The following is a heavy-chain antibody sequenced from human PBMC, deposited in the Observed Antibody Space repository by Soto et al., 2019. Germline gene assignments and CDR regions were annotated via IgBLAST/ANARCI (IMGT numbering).Heavy chain of an antibody. CDR3: ERQAKIAVAGNWFDP. D-gene: IGHD6-19*01. V-gene: IGHV6-1*01. Sequence: SQTLSLTCAISGDSVSSNSAAWNWIRQSPSRGLEWLGRTYYRSKWYNDYAVSVKSRITINPDTSKNQFSLQLNSVTPEDTAVYYCERQAKIAVAGNWFDPWGQGTLVTVSS. CDR2: TYYRSKWYN. CDR1: GDSVSSNSAA. J-gene: IGHJ5*02.